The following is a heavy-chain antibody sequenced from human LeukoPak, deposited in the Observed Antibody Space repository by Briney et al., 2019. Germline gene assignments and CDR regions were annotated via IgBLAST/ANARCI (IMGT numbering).Heavy chain of an antibody. CDR3: ARGKEVITMLRGLKPGYYFDY. V-gene: IGHV4-59*01. Sequence: SETLSLTCTVSGGSISSYYWSWIRQPPGKGLEWIGYIYYSGSTKYKSSLKSRVTISVDTSKNQFSLKLNSVTAADTAVYYCARGKEVITMLRGLKPGYYFDYWGQGTLVTVSS. J-gene: IGHJ4*02. CDR1: GGSISSYY. CDR2: IYYSGST. D-gene: IGHD3-10*01.